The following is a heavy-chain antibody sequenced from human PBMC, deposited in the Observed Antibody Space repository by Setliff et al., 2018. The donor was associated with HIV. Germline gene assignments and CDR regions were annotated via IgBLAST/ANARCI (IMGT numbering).Heavy chain of an antibody. CDR2: IGGSGIAI. CDR3: VRDASPDYGSGGYSAGGH. D-gene: IGHD3-22*01. Sequence: PEGSLRLSCAASGFTFSSYSMNWVRRAPGKGLEWVSYIGGSGIAIYYADSVKGRFTISRDNAKNSLYLQLNSLRAEDTAVYYCVRDASPDYGSGGYSAGGHWGRGTLVTVSS. V-gene: IGHV3-48*01. J-gene: IGHJ4*02. CDR1: GFTFSSYS.